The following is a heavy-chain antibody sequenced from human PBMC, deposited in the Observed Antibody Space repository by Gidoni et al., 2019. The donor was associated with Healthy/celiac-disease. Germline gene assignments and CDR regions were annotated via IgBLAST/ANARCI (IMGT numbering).Heavy chain of an antibody. J-gene: IGHJ4*02. CDR2: INHSGST. D-gene: IGHD3-10*01. V-gene: IGHV4-34*01. Sequence: QVQLQQWGAGLLKPSETLYLTCAVYGGSFSGYYWSWIRQPPGKGLEWIGEINHSGSTNYNPALKSRVTISVDTSKNQFSLKLSSVTAADTAVYYCARGGGHNYYGSGSYSNFDYWGQGTLVTVSS. CDR3: ARGGGHNYYGSGSYSNFDY. CDR1: GGSFSGYY.